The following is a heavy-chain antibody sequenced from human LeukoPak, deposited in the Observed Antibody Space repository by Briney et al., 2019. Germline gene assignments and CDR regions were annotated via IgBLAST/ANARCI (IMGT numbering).Heavy chain of an antibody. CDR2: IIPIFGTA. D-gene: IGHD6-13*01. V-gene: IGHV1-69*05. J-gene: IGHJ6*03. CDR3: ARDGQQQIDYYMDV. CDR1: GGTFSSYA. Sequence: ASVKVSCKASGGTFSSYAISWVRQAPGQGREWMGGIIPIFGTANYAQKFQGRATITTDESTSTAYMELSSLRSEDTAVYYCARDGQQQIDYYMDVWGKGTTVTVSS.